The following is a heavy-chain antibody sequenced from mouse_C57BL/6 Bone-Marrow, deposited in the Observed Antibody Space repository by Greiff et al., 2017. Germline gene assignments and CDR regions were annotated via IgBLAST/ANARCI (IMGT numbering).Heavy chain of an antibody. D-gene: IGHD2-12*01. Sequence: LQESGAELARPGASVKLSCKASGYTFTSYGISWVKQRTGQGLEWIGEIYPRSGNTYYNEKFKGKATLTADKSSSTAYMELRSLTSEDSAVYFCARWGYNYDWFAYWGKGTLVTVSA. V-gene: IGHV1-81*01. CDR2: IYPRSGNT. J-gene: IGHJ3*01. CDR1: GYTFTSYG. CDR3: ARWGYNYDWFAY.